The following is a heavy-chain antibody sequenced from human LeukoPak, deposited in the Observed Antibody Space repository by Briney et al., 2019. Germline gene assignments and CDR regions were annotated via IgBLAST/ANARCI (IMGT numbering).Heavy chain of an antibody. V-gene: IGHV3-20*04. D-gene: IGHD5-12*01. J-gene: IGHJ6*03. CDR2: INRKGNSA. CDR1: GFAFGDYG. Sequence: GGSLRLSCVASGFAFGDYGMSWVRQIPGKGLEWLSGINRKGNSASYGDSVKGRFTMSRDNGKSSLYLQMDSLGVEDTALYFCAREGVATITTSGTERFHYYLDVWGKGTTVIVSS. CDR3: AREGVATITTSGTERFHYYLDV.